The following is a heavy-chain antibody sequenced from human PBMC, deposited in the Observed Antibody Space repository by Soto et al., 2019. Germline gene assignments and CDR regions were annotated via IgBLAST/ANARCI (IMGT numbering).Heavy chain of an antibody. V-gene: IGHV4-31*03. D-gene: IGHD2-21*02. CDR3: ARDHHFGDSYYYFDY. Sequence: KPSETLSLTCSVSGDSIRSGGYYWSWIRHHPGKGLEWIGYVYYSGSTYYTPSLKSRVTISVDTSQDQFSLKLSSVTAADTAVYYCARDHHFGDSYYYFDYWGQGTLVTVSS. J-gene: IGHJ4*02. CDR1: GDSIRSGGYY. CDR2: VYYSGST.